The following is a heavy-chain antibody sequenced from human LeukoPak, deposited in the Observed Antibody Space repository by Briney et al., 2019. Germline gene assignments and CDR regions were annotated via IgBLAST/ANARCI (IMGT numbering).Heavy chain of an antibody. D-gene: IGHD3-16*01. CDR3: ARDREGGSGWFDP. V-gene: IGHV1-2*02. CDR1: GCTFTGYY. CDR2: INPNSGGT. Sequence: GSSVKVSCKASGCTFTGYYMHWVRQAPGQGREWMGWINPNSGGTNYEQKFQGRVTMTRDTSISTAYMELSRLGSDDTAVYYCARDREGGSGWFDPWGQGTLVTVSS. J-gene: IGHJ5*02.